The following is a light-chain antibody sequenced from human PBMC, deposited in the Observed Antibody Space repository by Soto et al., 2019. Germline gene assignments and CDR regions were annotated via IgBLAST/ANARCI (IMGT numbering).Light chain of an antibody. V-gene: IGLV4-60*03. CDR2: LEGSGSY. CDR3: ETWDSNTLV. CDR1: SGHSSYI. J-gene: IGLJ2*01. Sequence: QSVLTQSSSASASLGSSVKLTCTLSSGHSSYIIAWHQQQPGKAPRYLMKLEGSGSYNKGSGVPDRFSGSSSGADRYLTIPNLQSEDEADYYCETWDSNTLVFGGGTQLTVL.